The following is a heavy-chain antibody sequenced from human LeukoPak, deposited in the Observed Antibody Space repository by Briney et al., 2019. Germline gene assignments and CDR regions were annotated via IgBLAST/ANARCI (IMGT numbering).Heavy chain of an antibody. CDR3: ARGFGGILTGYYGLDV. Sequence: SGTLSLTCAVSGGSFSSTNWWTWVRQPPGKGLEWIGEIDHSGSTNYNPSLKSRVTISVDKSKNQFSLNLSSVTAADTAVYYCARGFGGILTGYYGLDVWGQGTTVTVSS. J-gene: IGHJ6*02. D-gene: IGHD3-9*01. CDR2: IDHSGST. V-gene: IGHV4-4*02. CDR1: GGSFSSTNW.